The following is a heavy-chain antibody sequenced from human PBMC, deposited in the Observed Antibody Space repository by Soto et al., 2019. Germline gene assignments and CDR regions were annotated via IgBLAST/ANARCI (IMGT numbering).Heavy chain of an antibody. CDR2: ISPRGDAT. D-gene: IGHD2-2*01. J-gene: IGHJ4*02. CDR1: GFTFSSYS. Sequence: GGSLRLSCAASGFTFSSYSMIWVRQAPEKGLEWVSSISPRGDATYYADSVRGRFSISRDNSKNTFYLQMNSLRVEDTAVYYCARLGPGYCSSTSCRDFDYWGQGTLVTVSS. V-gene: IGHV3-23*01. CDR3: ARLGPGYCSSTSCRDFDY.